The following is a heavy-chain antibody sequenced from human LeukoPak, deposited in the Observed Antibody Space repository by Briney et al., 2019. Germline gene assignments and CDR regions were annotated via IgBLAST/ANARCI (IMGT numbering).Heavy chain of an antibody. CDR2: IIPIFGTA. CDR3: ARGLKYSTGWYYFDY. V-gene: IGHV1-69*13. CDR1: GGTFSSYA. D-gene: IGHD6-19*01. Sequence: SVKVSCKASGGTFSSYAISWVRQAPGQGLEWMGGIIPIFGTANYAQKFQGRVTITADGSTSTAYMELSSLRSEDTAVYYCARGLKYSTGWYYFDYWGQGTLVTVSS. J-gene: IGHJ4*02.